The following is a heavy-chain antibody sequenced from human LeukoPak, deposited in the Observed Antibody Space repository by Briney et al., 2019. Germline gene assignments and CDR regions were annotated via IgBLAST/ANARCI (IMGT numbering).Heavy chain of an antibody. CDR1: GFTFSSYW. CDR2: IKQDGSEK. J-gene: IGHJ6*03. Sequence: GGSLRLSCAASGFTFSSYWMSWVHQAPGKGLEWVANIKQDGSEKYYVDSVKGRFTISRDNAKNSLYLQMNSLRAEDTAVYYCARSLGYSSSWTHYYYYYMDVWGKGTTVTVSS. CDR3: ARSLGYSSSWTHYYYYYMDV. V-gene: IGHV3-7*01. D-gene: IGHD6-13*01.